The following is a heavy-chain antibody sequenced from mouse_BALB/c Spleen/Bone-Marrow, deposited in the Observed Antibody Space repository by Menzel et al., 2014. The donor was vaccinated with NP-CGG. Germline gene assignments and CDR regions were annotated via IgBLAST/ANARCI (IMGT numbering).Heavy chain of an antibody. CDR2: ISYSGNT. J-gene: IGHJ2*01. D-gene: IGHD2-3*01. V-gene: IGHV3-8*02. CDR3: ATYDGYCFDY. CDR1: GDSITSGY. Sequence: EVKVEESGPSLVKPSQTLSLTCSVTGDSITSGYWNWIRKFPGNKLEYMGYISYSGNTYYNPYLKSRISITRDTYKNQYYLQLNSVTTEDTATYYCATYDGYCFDYWGQGTTLTVSS.